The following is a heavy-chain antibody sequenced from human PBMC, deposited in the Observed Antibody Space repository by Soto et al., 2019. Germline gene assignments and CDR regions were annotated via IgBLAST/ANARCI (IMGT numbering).Heavy chain of an antibody. CDR2: ISYDGSNK. Sequence: QVQLVESGGGVVQPGRSLRLSCAASGFTFSSYGMHWVRQAPGKGLEWVAVISYDGSNKYYADSVKGRFTISRDNSKNTLYLQMNSLRAEDTAVYYCAKDFGDIVVVPAAIFDYWGQGTLVTVSS. J-gene: IGHJ4*02. CDR3: AKDFGDIVVVPAAIFDY. V-gene: IGHV3-30*18. D-gene: IGHD2-2*01. CDR1: GFTFSSYG.